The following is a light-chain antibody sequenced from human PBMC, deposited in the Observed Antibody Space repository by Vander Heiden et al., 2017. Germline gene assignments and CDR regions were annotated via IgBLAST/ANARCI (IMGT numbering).Light chain of an antibody. J-gene: IGKJ3*01. CDR1: QSLQHTNGYNY. V-gene: IGKV2-28*01. CDR3: MQALHTPFT. Sequence: MINQSPLPLLAPRGDPTSISYRSRQSLQHTNGYNYLDWYLQKPGQPPQLLIYLGSNRASGVPDRFSGSGSGTDFTLKISRVEAEDVGVYYCMQALHTPFTFGQGTKVDIK. CDR2: LGS.